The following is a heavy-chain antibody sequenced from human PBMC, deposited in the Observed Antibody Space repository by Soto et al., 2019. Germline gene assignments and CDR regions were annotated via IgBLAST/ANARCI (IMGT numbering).Heavy chain of an antibody. D-gene: IGHD2-2*01. V-gene: IGHV3-21*01. J-gene: IGHJ4*02. CDR3: AREKLRENVVVPAGYYYDS. CDR1: GFAFSSYG. Sequence: DVQLVASGGGLVKPGGSLRLTCAASGFAFSSYGVDWVRQAPGKGLEWVSSISASSNYKYYADSVKGRFIISRDNAENSLYLQMNSLRAEDTAVYYCAREKLRENVVVPAGYYYDSWGLGTLVTVSS. CDR2: ISASSNYK.